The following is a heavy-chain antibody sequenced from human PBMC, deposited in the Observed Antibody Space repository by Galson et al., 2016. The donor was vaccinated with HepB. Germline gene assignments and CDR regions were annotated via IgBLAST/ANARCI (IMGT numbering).Heavy chain of an antibody. D-gene: IGHD3-3*01. Sequence: SLRLSCAASGFTFISYAMHWVRQAPGKGLEWVAVISYDGSEKYYADSAKGRFTISRDSSKNTLFLQVNSLRAEDTAVYYCAKGKDVGITILGAVLPHWGQGTLVTVSS. CDR2: ISYDGSEK. J-gene: IGHJ4*02. CDR3: AKGKDVGITILGAVLPH. V-gene: IGHV3-30*18. CDR1: GFTFISYA.